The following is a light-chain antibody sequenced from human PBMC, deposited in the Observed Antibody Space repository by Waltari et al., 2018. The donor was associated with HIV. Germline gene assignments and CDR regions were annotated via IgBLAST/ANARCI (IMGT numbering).Light chain of an antibody. CDR2: EVR. J-gene: IGLJ1*01. CDR1: SSDVGGYNY. CDR3: SSYAGRNNFIV. Sequence: QSALTQPPSASGSPGQSVTISCTGTSSDVGGYNYVSWYQQHPGKAPKLMTYEVRKQPSVAPDHLSSSSSGSPAALTVSGIQAEDEADYYCSSYAGRNNFIVFGAETKVTV. V-gene: IGLV2-8*01.